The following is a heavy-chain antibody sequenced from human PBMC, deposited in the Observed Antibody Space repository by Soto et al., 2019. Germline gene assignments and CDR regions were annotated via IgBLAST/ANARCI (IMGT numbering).Heavy chain of an antibody. CDR3: ARSPDTVPYYFDY. J-gene: IGHJ4*02. CDR2: IYYSGST. V-gene: IGHV4-34*01. D-gene: IGHD2-2*02. Sequence: SATLCITCAGYGGSFSGYYWSWIRQPPGKGLEWIGEIYYSGSTYYNPSLKSRVTISVDTSKNQFSLKLSSVTAADTAVYYCARSPDTVPYYFDYWGQGTLVTVSS. CDR1: GGSFSGYY.